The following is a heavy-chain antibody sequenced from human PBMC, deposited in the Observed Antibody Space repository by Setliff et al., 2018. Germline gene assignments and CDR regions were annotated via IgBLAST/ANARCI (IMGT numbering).Heavy chain of an antibody. D-gene: IGHD3-3*01. CDR3: ARSRSNFWSGYFNWCDP. CDR2: IYPGDSDT. J-gene: IGHJ5*02. Sequence: GESLKISCKGSGYSFTSYWIGWVRQMPGKGLEWMGIIYPGDSDTRYSPSFQGQVTISADKSISTAYLQWSSLKASDTAMYYCARSRSNFWSGYFNWCDPWGQGTLVTVS. V-gene: IGHV5-51*01. CDR1: GYSFTSYW.